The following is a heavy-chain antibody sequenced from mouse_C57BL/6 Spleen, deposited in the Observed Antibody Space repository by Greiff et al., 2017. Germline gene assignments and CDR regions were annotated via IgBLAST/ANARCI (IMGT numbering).Heavy chain of an antibody. CDR2: ISYDGSN. V-gene: IGHV3-6*01. D-gene: IGHD1-3*01. Sequence: EVKLMESGPGLVKPSQSLSLTCSVTGYSITSCYYWNWIRQFPGNKLEWMGYISYDGSNNYNPSLKNRISITRDTSKNQFFLKLNSVTTEDTATYYCARDNYLEGFAYWGQGTLVTVSA. CDR1: GYSITSCYY. CDR3: ARDNYLEGFAY. J-gene: IGHJ3*01.